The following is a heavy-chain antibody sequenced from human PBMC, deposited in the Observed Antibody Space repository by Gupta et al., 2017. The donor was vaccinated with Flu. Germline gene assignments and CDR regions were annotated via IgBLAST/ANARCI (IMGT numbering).Heavy chain of an antibody. CDR1: GGSISSGSYY. V-gene: IGHV4-61*02. CDR2: IYTSGST. CDR3: AREQLRFLHYYGMDV. Sequence: QVQLQESGPGLVKPSQTLSLTCTVSGGSISSGSYYWSWIRQPAGKGLEWIGRIYTSGSTNYNPSLKSRVTISVDTSKNQFSLKLSSVTAADTAVYYCAREQLRFLHYYGMDVWGQGTTVTVSS. D-gene: IGHD3-3*01. J-gene: IGHJ6*02.